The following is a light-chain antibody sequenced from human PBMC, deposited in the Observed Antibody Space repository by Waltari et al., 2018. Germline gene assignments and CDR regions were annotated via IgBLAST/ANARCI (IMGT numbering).Light chain of an antibody. J-gene: IGKJ1*01. Sequence: IVMTQSPATLSVSPGEGATLSCKASQSLSSNLAWYQQKPVQLPRLLFYGASTRATGIPARFSGSGSGTEFTLTISSLQAEDFAVYYCQERGRTFGQGTKVEIK. CDR1: QSLSSN. CDR2: GAS. CDR3: QERGRT. V-gene: IGKV3-15*01.